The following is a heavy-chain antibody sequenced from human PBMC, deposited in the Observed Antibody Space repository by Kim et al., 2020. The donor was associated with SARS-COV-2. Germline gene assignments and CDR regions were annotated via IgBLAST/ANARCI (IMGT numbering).Heavy chain of an antibody. V-gene: IGHV4-39*01. CDR3: ARHRSGSGSYYNVKLNYGMDV. CDR2: IYYSGST. CDR1: GGSISSSSYY. D-gene: IGHD3-10*01. Sequence: SETLSLTCTVSGGSISSSSYYWGWIRQPPGKGLEWIGSIYYSGSTYYNPSLKSRVTISVDTSKNQFSLKLSSVTAADTAVYYCARHRSGSGSYYNVKLNYGMDVWGQGTTVTVSS. J-gene: IGHJ6*01.